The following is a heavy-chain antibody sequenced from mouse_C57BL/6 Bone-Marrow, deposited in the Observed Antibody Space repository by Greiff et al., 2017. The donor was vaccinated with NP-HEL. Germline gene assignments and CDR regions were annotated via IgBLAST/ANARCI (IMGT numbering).Heavy chain of an antibody. CDR2: ISDGGSYT. Sequence: EVKLVESGGGLVKPGGSLKLSCAASGFTFSSYAMSFVRPTPEKRLEWVATISDGGSYTYYPDNVKGRFTISRDNANNNLYLQMSHLKSEDTAMYYCAIVTHYYAMDYWGQGTSVTVSS. CDR1: GFTFSSYA. D-gene: IGHD2-5*01. CDR3: AIVTHYYAMDY. J-gene: IGHJ4*01. V-gene: IGHV5-4*03.